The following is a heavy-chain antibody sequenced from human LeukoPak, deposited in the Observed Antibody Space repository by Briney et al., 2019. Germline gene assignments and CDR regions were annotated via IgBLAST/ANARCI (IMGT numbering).Heavy chain of an antibody. V-gene: IGHV4-34*01. D-gene: IGHD1-26*01. CDR2: INHSGSI. J-gene: IGHJ4*02. CDR3: ARGGWEIPEGYFDS. Sequence: SETLSLTCAVYGGSFSGYYWTWICQPPGKGPEWIGEINHSGSINYNPSLKSRVTISVDTSKNQFSLKLSSVTAADTAVYYCARGGWEIPEGYFDSWGQGALVTVSS. CDR1: GGSFSGYY.